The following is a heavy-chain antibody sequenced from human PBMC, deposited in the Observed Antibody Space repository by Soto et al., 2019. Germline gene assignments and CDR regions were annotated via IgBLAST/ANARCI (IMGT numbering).Heavy chain of an antibody. D-gene: IGHD2-21*02. J-gene: IGHJ4*02. Sequence: QVQLVESGGGVVQPGRSLRLSCAASGFTFSSYAMHWVRQAPGKGLEWVAVISYDGSNKYYADSMKGRFTISRDNSKNTLYLQMNSLRAEDTAVYYCARGKECGGDCYSFDYWGQGTLVTVSS. V-gene: IGHV3-30-3*01. CDR1: GFTFSSYA. CDR3: ARGKECGGDCYSFDY. CDR2: ISYDGSNK.